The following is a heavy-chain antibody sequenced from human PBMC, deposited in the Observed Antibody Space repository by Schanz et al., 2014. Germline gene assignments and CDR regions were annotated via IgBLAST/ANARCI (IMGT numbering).Heavy chain of an antibody. D-gene: IGHD3-10*01. CDR1: GFTFSTYA. V-gene: IGHV3-23*01. CDR2: INTGGDST. Sequence: EVQLLESGGTLVRPGGSLRLSCAASGFTFSTYAMAWVRQAPGKGLEWVSSINTGGDSTYYADSVKGRFTISRDNSRDTVYLQMNSLRADDTAMYYCARWFLIRGVILDSWDQGTLVTVSS. CDR3: ARWFLIRGVILDS. J-gene: IGHJ4*02.